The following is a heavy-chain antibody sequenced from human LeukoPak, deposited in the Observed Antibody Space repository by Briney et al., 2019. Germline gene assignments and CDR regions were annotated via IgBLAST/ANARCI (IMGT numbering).Heavy chain of an antibody. CDR1: GFTFSSYG. Sequence: GGSLRLSCAASGFTFSSYGMHWVRQAPGKGLKWVAYIRYEGSNKYYADSVKGRFTISRDNSKNTLYLQMNSLRAEDTAVYYCAKDSLVYGIAVAGTRGVVDYWGQGTLVTVSS. V-gene: IGHV3-30*02. D-gene: IGHD6-19*01. J-gene: IGHJ4*02. CDR3: AKDSLVYGIAVAGTRGVVDY. CDR2: IRYEGSNK.